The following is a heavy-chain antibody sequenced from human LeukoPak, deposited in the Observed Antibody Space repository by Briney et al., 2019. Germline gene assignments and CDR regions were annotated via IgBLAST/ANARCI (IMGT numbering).Heavy chain of an antibody. CDR3: ARDMKLGSIVVAGTGNFDY. CDR2: IRYDGSNT. CDR1: GFTFSSHG. V-gene: IGHV3-30*02. Sequence: PGGSLRLSCAASGFTFSSHGMHWVRQAPGKGLEWVTFIRYDGSNTYYADSVKGRFTISRDNSKNTLYLQMNSLRAEDTAVYYCARDMKLGSIVVAGTGNFDYWGQGTLVTVSS. J-gene: IGHJ4*02. D-gene: IGHD6-19*01.